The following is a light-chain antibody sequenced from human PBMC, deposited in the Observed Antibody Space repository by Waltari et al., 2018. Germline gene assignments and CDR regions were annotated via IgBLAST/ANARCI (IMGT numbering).Light chain of an antibody. CDR1: HSVIRT. CDR2: GAS. CDR3: QHYVRLPAT. V-gene: IGKV3-20*01. Sequence: EIVLTQSPGILSLSPGERATLSCRASHSVIRTLAWYQQKPGQAPRLRSYGASSRSTGIPDRFSGGGSGTDFSPTISRLEPEDFAVYYCQHYVRLPATFGQGTKVEI. J-gene: IGKJ1*01.